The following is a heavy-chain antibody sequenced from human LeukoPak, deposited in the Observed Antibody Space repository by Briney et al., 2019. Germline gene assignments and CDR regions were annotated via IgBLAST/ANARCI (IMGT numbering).Heavy chain of an antibody. CDR3: VKGMEDYDILTGVLDV. Sequence: GGSLRLSCAASGFTFSSYAMHWVRQAPGKGLEWVAVISYDGSNKYYADSVKGRFTISRDNSKNTLYLQMSSLRAEDTAVYYCVKGMEDYDILTGVLDVWGQGTTVTVSS. CDR1: GFTFSSYA. CDR2: ISYDGSNK. V-gene: IGHV3-30*14. J-gene: IGHJ6*02. D-gene: IGHD3-9*01.